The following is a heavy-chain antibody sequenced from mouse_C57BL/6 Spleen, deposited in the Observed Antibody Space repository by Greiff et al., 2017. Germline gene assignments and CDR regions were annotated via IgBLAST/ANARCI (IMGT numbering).Heavy chain of an antibody. CDR3: AREEVYYDYDELDY. CDR2: IYPGDGDT. Sequence: VKLQESGPELVKPGASVKISCKASGYAFSSSWMNWVKQRPGKGLEWIGRIYPGDGDTNYNGQFKGKATLTADKSSSTAYMQLSSLTSEDSAVYFCAREEVYYDYDELDYWGQGTTLTVSS. V-gene: IGHV1-82*01. D-gene: IGHD2-4*01. CDR1: GYAFSSSW. J-gene: IGHJ2*01.